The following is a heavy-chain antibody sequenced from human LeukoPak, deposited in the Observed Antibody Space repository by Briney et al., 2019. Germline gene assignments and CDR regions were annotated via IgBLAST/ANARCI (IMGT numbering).Heavy chain of an antibody. J-gene: IGHJ4*02. CDR3: ARTIDSGASDY. D-gene: IGHD6-19*01. CDR1: GGSISTYY. Sequence: SETLSLTCTASGGSISTYYWSWIRQPPGKGLEWIGYVHYTGSTNYNPSLKSRVTISVDTSKNQFSLKLSSVTAADTALYYCARTIDSGASDYWGQGTLVTVSS. V-gene: IGHV4-59*01. CDR2: VHYTGST.